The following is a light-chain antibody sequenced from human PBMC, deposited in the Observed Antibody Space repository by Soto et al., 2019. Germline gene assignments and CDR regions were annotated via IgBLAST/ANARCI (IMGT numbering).Light chain of an antibody. CDR2: EAS. V-gene: IGKV1-5*01. J-gene: IGKJ1*01. CDR3: QQYNSYSST. Sequence: DIQMTQKPSTLSASVGDIVTSTCLASQSINRWLAWYQQKPGKAPKLVIYEASSLESGVPSRFSGSGSGTEFTLSISSLQPDDFATYYCQQYNSYSSTFGQRTNVDI. CDR1: QSINRW.